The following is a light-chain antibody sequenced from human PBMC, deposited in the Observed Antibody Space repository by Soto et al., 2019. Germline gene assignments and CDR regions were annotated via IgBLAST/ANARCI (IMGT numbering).Light chain of an antibody. V-gene: IGKV3-20*01. CDR3: QQYGGSRT. CDR2: GAS. CDR1: QSVTSSY. J-gene: IGKJ1*01. Sequence: EIVLTQSPGTLSLSPGERATLSCRASQSVTSSYLAWYQQKPGQAPRLLISGASNRATGIPDRFSGSGSGTDFTLTISRLEPEDFAVYYCQQYGGSRTFGQGTKV.